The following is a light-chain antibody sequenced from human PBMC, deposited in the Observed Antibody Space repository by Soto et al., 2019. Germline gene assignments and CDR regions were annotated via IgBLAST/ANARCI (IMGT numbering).Light chain of an antibody. CDR2: EVN. Sequence: QSVLTQPPSASGSPGQSVTISCTGTSSDVGGYNYVSWFQHHPGKAPRLIISEVNKRPSGVPDRFSGSKSGNTASLTVSGLQTEDEADYYGCSYGGRKNLIFGGGTKLTVL. CDR1: SSDVGGYNY. CDR3: CSYGGRKNLI. J-gene: IGLJ2*01. V-gene: IGLV2-8*01.